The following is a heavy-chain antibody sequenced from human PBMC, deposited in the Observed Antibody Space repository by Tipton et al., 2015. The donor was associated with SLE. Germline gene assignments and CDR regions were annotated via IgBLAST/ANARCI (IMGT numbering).Heavy chain of an antibody. D-gene: IGHD6-13*01. CDR3: ARVWGSNGWSQDYWYFDL. V-gene: IGHV4-59*11. CDR2: IYYSGST. J-gene: IGHJ2*01. CDR1: GGSITSHY. Sequence: GLVKPSETLSLTCTVSGGSITSHYWSWIRQPPGRGLEWIGYIYYSGSTNYNPSLKSRVTISLDTSKNQVSLKLSSVTAADTAVYYCARVWGSNGWSQDYWYFDLWGRGTLVTVSS.